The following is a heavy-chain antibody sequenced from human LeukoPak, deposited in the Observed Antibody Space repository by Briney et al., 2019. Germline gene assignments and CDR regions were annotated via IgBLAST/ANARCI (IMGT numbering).Heavy chain of an antibody. CDR3: ARVYGGDCYSVGPDAFDI. V-gene: IGHV3-21*01. J-gene: IGHJ3*02. Sequence: AGGSLRLSCAASGFTFSSYSMNWVRQAPGKGLEWVSSISSSSSYIYYADSVKGRFTISRDNAKNSLYLQMNSLRAEDTAVYYRARVYGGDCYSVGPDAFDIWGQGTMVTVSS. CDR1: GFTFSSYS. D-gene: IGHD2-21*02. CDR2: ISSSSSYI.